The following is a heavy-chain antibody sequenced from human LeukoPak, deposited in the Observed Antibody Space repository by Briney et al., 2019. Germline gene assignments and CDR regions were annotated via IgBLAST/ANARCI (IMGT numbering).Heavy chain of an antibody. Sequence: SETLSLTCTVSGDSISSGDYYWSWIRQPAGKGLEWIGRISSSGSTNYNPSLKSRVTISVDTSKNQFSLKLSSVTAADTAVYYCARIVRDYGGNPYYFDYWGQGTLVTVSS. J-gene: IGHJ4*02. CDR2: ISSSGST. D-gene: IGHD4-23*01. V-gene: IGHV4-61*02. CDR3: ARIVRDYGGNPYYFDY. CDR1: GDSISSGDYY.